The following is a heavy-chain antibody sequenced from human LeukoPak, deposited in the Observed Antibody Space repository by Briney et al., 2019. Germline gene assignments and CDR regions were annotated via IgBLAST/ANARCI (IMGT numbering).Heavy chain of an antibody. J-gene: IGHJ6*03. CDR2: IIPILGTA. Sequence: ASVKVSCKASGGTFSSYAISWVRQAPGQGLEWMGGIIPILGTANYAQKFQGRVTITTDESTSTAYMELSSLRSEDTAVYYCARADYYGSGYPVINYMDVWGKGTTVTVS. CDR1: GGTFSSYA. V-gene: IGHV1-69*05. CDR3: ARADYYGSGYPVINYMDV. D-gene: IGHD3-10*01.